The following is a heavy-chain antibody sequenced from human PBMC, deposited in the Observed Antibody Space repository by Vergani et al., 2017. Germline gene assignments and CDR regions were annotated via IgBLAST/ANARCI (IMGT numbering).Heavy chain of an antibody. V-gene: IGHV3-9*03. CDR3: AKDLGDYYYYGMDV. J-gene: IGHJ6*02. CDR2: ISWNSGSI. CDR1: GFTFDDYA. Sequence: VQLVESGGGLVQPGRSLRLSCAASGFTFDDYAMHWVRQAPGKGLEWVSGISWNSGSIGYADSVKGRFTISRDNAKNSLYLQMNSLRAEDMALYYCAKDLGDYYYYGMDVWGQGTTVTVSS.